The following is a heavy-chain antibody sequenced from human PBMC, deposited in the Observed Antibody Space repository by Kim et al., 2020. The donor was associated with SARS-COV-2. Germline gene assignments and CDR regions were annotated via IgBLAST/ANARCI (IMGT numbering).Heavy chain of an antibody. CDR2: INHSGST. CDR3: HGSGSYSDLFDY. V-gene: IGHV4-34*01. D-gene: IGHD3-10*01. CDR1: GGSFSGYY. Sequence: SETLSLTCAVYGGSFSGYYWSWIRQPPGKGLEWIGEINHSGSTNYNPSLKSRVTISVDTSKNQFSLKLSSVTAADTAVYYCHGSGSYSDLFDYWGQGTLV. J-gene: IGHJ4*02.